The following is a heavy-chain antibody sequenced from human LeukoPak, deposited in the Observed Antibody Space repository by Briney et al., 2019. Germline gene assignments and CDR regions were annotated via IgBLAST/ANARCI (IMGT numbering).Heavy chain of an antibody. J-gene: IGHJ3*02. CDR3: ARTPYMVVPAAMGAFDI. Sequence: GGSLRLSCAASGFTFSSYAMHWVRQAPGKGLEWVAVISYDGSNKYYADSVKGRFTISRDNSKNTLYLQMNSLRAEDTAVYYCARTPYMVVPAAMGAFDIWGQGTMVTVSS. D-gene: IGHD2-2*01. CDR1: GFTFSSYA. CDR2: ISYDGSNK. V-gene: IGHV3-30-3*01.